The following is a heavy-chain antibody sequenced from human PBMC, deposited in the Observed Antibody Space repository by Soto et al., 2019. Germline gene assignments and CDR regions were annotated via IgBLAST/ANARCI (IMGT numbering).Heavy chain of an antibody. J-gene: IGHJ4*02. Sequence: HGESLKISCKASGYGFSSSWIAWVRQSPGKGLEWMGIIYPGDSETRYSPSFRGQVTISADTSTNTAFLQWSRLKASDSGIYYCAKHGDNWGAPYYFDSWGQGTQVTVSS. CDR3: AKHGDNWGAPYYFDS. CDR2: IYPGDSET. V-gene: IGHV5-51*01. CDR1: GYGFSSSW. D-gene: IGHD7-27*01.